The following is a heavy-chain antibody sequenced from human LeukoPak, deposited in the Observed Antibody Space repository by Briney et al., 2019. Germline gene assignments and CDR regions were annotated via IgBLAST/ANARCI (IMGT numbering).Heavy chain of an antibody. V-gene: IGHV4-39*01. Sequence: SETLSLTCTVSGGSISSSSYYWGWLRQPPGKGLEWIGSIYYSGSTYYNPSLKSRVTISVDTSKNQFSLKLSSVTAADTAVYYCASRGGGYCTNGVCYNGDYWGQGTLVTVSS. J-gene: IGHJ4*02. CDR2: IYYSGST. CDR1: GGSISSSSYY. D-gene: IGHD2-8*01. CDR3: ASRGGGYCTNGVCYNGDY.